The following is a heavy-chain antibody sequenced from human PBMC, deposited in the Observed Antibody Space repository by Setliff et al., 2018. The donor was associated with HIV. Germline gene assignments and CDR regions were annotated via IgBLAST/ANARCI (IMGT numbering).Heavy chain of an antibody. CDR1: GFTFSRYW. V-gene: IGHV3-7*03. J-gene: IGHJ6*03. Sequence: PGGSLRLSCVASGFTFSRYWMSWVRQAPGKGLEFVANIKEDGSVTNYVDFVKGRFTISRGNAKNSLHLQMNSLRAEDTALYYCARDGTTFLAAMDVWGKGTTVTVSS. D-gene: IGHD3-3*02. CDR2: IKEDGSVT. CDR3: ARDGTTFLAAMDV.